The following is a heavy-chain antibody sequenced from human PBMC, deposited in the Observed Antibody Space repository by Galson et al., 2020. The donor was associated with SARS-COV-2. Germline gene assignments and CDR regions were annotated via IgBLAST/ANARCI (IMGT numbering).Heavy chain of an antibody. CDR3: ARDHDGYNSLDY. CDR1: GFPFRSYF. Sequence: GGSLRLSCAASGFPFRSYFMHWVPQAPGKGLVWLSRIPGDGRYRDYAASVKGRFTISRDNAKNTLYLQRNNLGVDDTAVYYCARDHDGYNSLDYLGQGTLITVSS. J-gene: IGHJ4*02. V-gene: IGHV3-74*01. D-gene: IGHD1-1*01. CDR2: IPGDGRYR.